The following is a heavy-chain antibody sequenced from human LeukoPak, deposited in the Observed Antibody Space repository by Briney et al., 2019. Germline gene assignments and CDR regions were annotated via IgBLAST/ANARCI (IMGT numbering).Heavy chain of an antibody. CDR1: GFTFSSYW. D-gene: IGHD6-19*01. CDR3: ASHNSGYFNY. V-gene: IGHV3-7*05. J-gene: IGHJ4*02. CDR2: IKQDGSEK. Sequence: GGSLRLSCAASGFTFSSYWMSWVRQAPGKGLEWVANIKQDGSEKNYVGSVKGRFTISRDNAKDSLYVQMNSLRAEDTAVYYCASHNSGYFNYWGQGTLVTVSS.